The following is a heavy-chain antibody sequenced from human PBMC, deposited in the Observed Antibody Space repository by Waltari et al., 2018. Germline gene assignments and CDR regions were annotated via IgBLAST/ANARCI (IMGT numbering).Heavy chain of an antibody. CDR1: GYSISSGYY. Sequence: QVQLQESGPGLVKPSETLSLTCAVSGYSISSGYYWGWIRQPPGKGLEWIGSIYHSGRTYYNPSLKGRGTISVDTSKNQFSLKLSSVTAADTAVYYCARTTVTPNWFDPWGQGTLVTVSS. V-gene: IGHV4-38-2*01. J-gene: IGHJ5*02. CDR3: ARTTVTPNWFDP. CDR2: IYHSGRT. D-gene: IGHD4-17*01.